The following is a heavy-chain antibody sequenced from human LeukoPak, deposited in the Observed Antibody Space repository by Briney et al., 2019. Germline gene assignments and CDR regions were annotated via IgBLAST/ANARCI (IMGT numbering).Heavy chain of an antibody. CDR3: ARARQSSLYYFDY. D-gene: IGHD6-19*01. J-gene: IGHJ4*02. Sequence: GGSLRLSCAASGFTFSSYAMHWVRQAPGKGLEWVAVIPYDGSNKYYADSVKGRFTISRDNSKNTLYLQMNSLRAEDTAVYYCARARQSSLYYFDYWGQGTLVTVSS. CDR2: IPYDGSNK. CDR1: GFTFSSYA. V-gene: IGHV3-30*04.